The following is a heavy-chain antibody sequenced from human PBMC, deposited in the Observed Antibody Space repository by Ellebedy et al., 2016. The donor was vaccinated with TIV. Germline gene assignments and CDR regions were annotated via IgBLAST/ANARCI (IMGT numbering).Heavy chain of an antibody. CDR3: ARLYGSGSPDDY. Sequence: AASVKVSCKASGGTFSSYAISWVRQAPGQGLEWMGGIIPIFGTANYAQKFQGRVTITADESTSTAYMELSSLRSEDTAVYYCARLYGSGSPDDYWGQGTLVTVSS. CDR1: GGTFSSYA. CDR2: IIPIFGTA. V-gene: IGHV1-69*13. J-gene: IGHJ4*02. D-gene: IGHD3-10*01.